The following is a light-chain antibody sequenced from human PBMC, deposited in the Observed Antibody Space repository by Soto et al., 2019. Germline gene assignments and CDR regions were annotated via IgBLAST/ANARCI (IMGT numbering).Light chain of an antibody. CDR3: QTWGTGVVV. CDR2: LNSDGSH. V-gene: IGLV4-69*01. J-gene: IGLJ2*01. CDR1: SGHSSYA. Sequence: QLVLTQSPSASASLGASVKLTCTLSSGHSSYAIAWHQQQPEKGPRYLMKLNSDGSHSKGDGIPDRFSGSCSGAERYLTISSLQSEDEADYYCQTWGTGVVVFGGGTKLTVL.